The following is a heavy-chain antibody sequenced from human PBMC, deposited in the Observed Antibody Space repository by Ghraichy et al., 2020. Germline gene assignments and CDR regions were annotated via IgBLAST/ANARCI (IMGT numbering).Heavy chain of an antibody. Sequence: SGPTLVKPTQTLTLTCTFSGFSLSTSGVGVGWIRQPPGKALEWLALTYWDGDTRYNPSLKSRLTITKDSSKNQVLIKLTNVDPGDTATYFCSRQYYYDDSGFHDEYWGQGAPVTVSS. J-gene: IGHJ4*02. CDR1: GFSLSTSGVG. D-gene: IGHD3-22*01. V-gene: IGHV2-5*02. CDR2: TYWDGDT. CDR3: SRQYYYDDSGFHDEY.